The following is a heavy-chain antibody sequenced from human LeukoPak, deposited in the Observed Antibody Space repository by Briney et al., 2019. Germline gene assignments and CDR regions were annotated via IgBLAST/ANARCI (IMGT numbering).Heavy chain of an antibody. CDR1: GGSISSYY. CDR2: IYTSGST. V-gene: IGHV4-4*07. CDR3: ASSGLVYSYGYDY. J-gene: IGHJ4*02. Sequence: PSEPLSLTRTVSGGSISSYYGSWLRQPAGKGLEWIGRIYTSGSTNYNPSLKSRVTMSVGTSKNQFSLKLSSVTAADTAVYYCASSGLVYSYGYDYWGQGTLVTVSS. D-gene: IGHD5-18*01.